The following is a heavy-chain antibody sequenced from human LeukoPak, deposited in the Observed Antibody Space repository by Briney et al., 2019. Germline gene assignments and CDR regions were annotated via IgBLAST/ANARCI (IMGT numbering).Heavy chain of an antibody. CDR2: IYASDSNT. J-gene: IGHJ4*02. V-gene: IGHV5-51*01. D-gene: IGHD4-23*01. CDR1: GYSFTSYW. CDR3: ARLGSNWLVSGRGIFDY. Sequence: GESLKISCKGSGYSFTSYWIGWVRQMPGKGPEWMGIIYASDSNTRYSPSFQGQVTISVDKSINTAYLHWSSLKASDTAMYYCARLGSNWLVSGRGIFDYWGQGTLVTVSS.